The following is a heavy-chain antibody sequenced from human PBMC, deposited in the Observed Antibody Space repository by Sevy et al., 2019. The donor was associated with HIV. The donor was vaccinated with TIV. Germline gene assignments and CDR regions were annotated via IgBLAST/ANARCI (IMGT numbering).Heavy chain of an antibody. Sequence: GGSLRLSCAASGFTFSACAMNWVRQAPGKGLEWVSGISGSGGSTYYADSVQGRFTISRDNSKNILYLQMNNLRAEDTAEYYCVKDRGTLVRGNIVDPWGQGTLVTVSS. CDR3: VKDRGTLVRGNIVDP. D-gene: IGHD3-10*01. CDR1: GFTFSACA. CDR2: ISGSGGST. V-gene: IGHV3-23*01. J-gene: IGHJ5*02.